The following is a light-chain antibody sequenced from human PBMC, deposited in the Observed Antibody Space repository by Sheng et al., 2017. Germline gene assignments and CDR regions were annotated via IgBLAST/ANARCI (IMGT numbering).Light chain of an antibody. CDR2: EAS. V-gene: IGKV1-5*03. Sequence: DIQMTQSPSTLSASVGDRVSITCRANQSVTDALAWYQQKPGKAPKLLIYEASRLESGVPSRFSGSGSRTEFTLTISSLRPEDFATYYCQQYNSYPGTFGQGTKVEI. J-gene: IGKJ1*01. CDR1: QSVTDA. CDR3: QQYNSYPGT.